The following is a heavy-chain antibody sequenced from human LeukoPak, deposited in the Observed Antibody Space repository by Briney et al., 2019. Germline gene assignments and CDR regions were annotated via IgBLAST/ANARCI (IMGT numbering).Heavy chain of an antibody. CDR3: ARALSPRGGDWLGYYYYMDV. Sequence: SETLSLTCAVYGGSFSGYYWSWIRQPPGKGLEWIGEINHSGSTNYNPSLKSRVTISVDTSKNQFSLKLSSVTAADTAVYYCARALSPRGGDWLGYYYYMDVWGKGTTVTIPS. J-gene: IGHJ6*03. V-gene: IGHV4-34*01. CDR2: INHSGST. D-gene: IGHD3-9*01. CDR1: GGSFSGYY.